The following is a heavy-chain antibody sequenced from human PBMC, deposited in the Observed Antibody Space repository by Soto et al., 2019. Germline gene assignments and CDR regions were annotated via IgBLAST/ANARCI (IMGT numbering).Heavy chain of an antibody. J-gene: IGHJ4*02. V-gene: IGHV3-7*03. CDR1: PFTLRYYW. D-gene: IGHD3-22*01. Sequence: PGQCLRLSWSPAPFTLRYYWISWDRHAPGRGMEWVAKIKQEGSEKYHGDSVKGRFTISRDNATNSPWLRMNRERAEGTSVYYRAKDAPDDSSGYYSLDYWGQGSLVTVCS. CDR2: IKQEGSEK. CDR3: AKDAPDDSSGYYSLDY.